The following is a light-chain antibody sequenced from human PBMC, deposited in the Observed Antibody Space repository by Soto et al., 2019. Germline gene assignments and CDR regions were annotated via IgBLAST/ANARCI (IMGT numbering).Light chain of an antibody. J-gene: IGKJ1*01. CDR3: QQYAKAPLT. V-gene: IGKV3-20*01. CDR1: QSVGSNY. Sequence: IMWPQSPDTLSLSPGERATLSCRASQSVGSNYLAWYQQKPGQAPRLLIYGASTRATGIPATFSGSGSGTQFTLTISCLQSEDFALYYCQQYAKAPLTFGQGTKVDI. CDR2: GAS.